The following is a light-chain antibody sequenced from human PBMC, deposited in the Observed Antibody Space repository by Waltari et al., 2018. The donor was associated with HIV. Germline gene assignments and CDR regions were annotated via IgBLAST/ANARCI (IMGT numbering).Light chain of an antibody. CDR1: SSDVGGYNY. V-gene: IGLV2-11*01. J-gene: IGLJ2*01. Sequence: QSALTQPRSVSGSPGQSVTISCTGTSSDVGGYNYVSWYQHHPGKAPKLMICDVSKRPSGVPDRFSGSKSGNTASLTISGLQAEDEADYYCCSYAGSYTLKVFGGGTKLTVL. CDR2: DVS. CDR3: CSYAGSYTLKV.